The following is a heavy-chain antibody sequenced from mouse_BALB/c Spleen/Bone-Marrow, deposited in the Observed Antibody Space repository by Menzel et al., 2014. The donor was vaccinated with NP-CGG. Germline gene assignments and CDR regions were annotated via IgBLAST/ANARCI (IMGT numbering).Heavy chain of an antibody. Sequence: QVQLKQSGAELMKPGASVKISCKATGYTFSSYWIEWVKQRPGHGLEWIGEILPGSGSTNYNEKFKGKATFTADTSSNTAYMQLSSLTSEDSAVYYCARNGNYPACFAYWGQGTLVTVSA. CDR3: ARNGNYPACFAY. D-gene: IGHD2-1*01. V-gene: IGHV1-9*01. CDR1: GYTFSSYW. J-gene: IGHJ3*01. CDR2: ILPGSGST.